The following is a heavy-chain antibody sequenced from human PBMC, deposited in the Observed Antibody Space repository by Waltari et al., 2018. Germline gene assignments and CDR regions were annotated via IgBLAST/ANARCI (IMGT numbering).Heavy chain of an antibody. Sequence: QLQLQESGPGLVKPSETLSLICSVSGGPISTASYYWGWIRQPPGKGLEWIGSIYYSGDTNYNPSLMSRVTISEDASKNQFSLKLTSVTAADTAVYYCARDHYYESSGNHYGFDYWGQGTLVTVSS. V-gene: IGHV4-39*07. J-gene: IGHJ4*02. CDR2: IYYSGDT. D-gene: IGHD3-22*01. CDR3: ARDHYYESSGNHYGFDY. CDR1: GGPISTASYY.